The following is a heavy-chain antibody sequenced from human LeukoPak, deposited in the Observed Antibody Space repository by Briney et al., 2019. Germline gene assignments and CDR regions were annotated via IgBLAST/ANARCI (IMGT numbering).Heavy chain of an antibody. J-gene: IGHJ4*02. V-gene: IGHV4-61*09. D-gene: IGHD1-26*01. Sequence: KASQTLSLTRSVSGGSISSDGYYWSWIRQPAGKGLEWIGHISASGSTNYNPSLRSRVTISIDTSQSQFSLKLSSVTAADTAVYYCARGKSGGNYIAYWGQGTLVTVST. CDR2: ISASGST. CDR1: GGSISSDGYY. CDR3: ARGKSGGNYIAY.